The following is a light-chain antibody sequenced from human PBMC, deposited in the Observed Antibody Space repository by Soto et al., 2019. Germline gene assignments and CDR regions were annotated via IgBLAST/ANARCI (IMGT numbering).Light chain of an antibody. J-gene: IGLJ1*01. CDR2: DVT. V-gene: IGLV2-11*01. CDR1: YSDVGTFYF. Sequence: QAVLTQPRSVSGSPGQSVTISCTGSYSDVGTFYFVSWYQQYPGKGPKLIIYDVTERPSGVPDRFSGSKSGNTASLTISGLQAEDEADYYCCSYAGRYTDICGSGTKATVL. CDR3: CSYAGRYTDI.